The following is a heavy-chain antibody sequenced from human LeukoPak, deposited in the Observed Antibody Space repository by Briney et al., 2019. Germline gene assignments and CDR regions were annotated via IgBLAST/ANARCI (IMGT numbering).Heavy chain of an antibody. Sequence: GGSLRLSCAASGFTFSTYWMSWVRQAPGKGREWLDNIRGDGSEKHYVDSLKGRFTIFRDNAKSSVYLHMNRLRVDDTAVYYCAREGVGACGSCYSWGQGTRVTVSS. V-gene: IGHV3-7*05. D-gene: IGHD2-15*01. J-gene: IGHJ5*02. CDR3: AREGVGACGSCYS. CDR2: IRGDGSEK. CDR1: GFTFSTYW.